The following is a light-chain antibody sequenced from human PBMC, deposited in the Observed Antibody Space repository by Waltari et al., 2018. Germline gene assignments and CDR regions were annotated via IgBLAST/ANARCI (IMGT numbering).Light chain of an antibody. CDR2: KAS. CDR3: QQYNSYSPT. V-gene: IGKV1-5*03. J-gene: IGKJ1*01. Sequence: DIQMTQSPSPLSASVGYRVTITCRAGQSISSWLAWYQQKPGKAPKLLIYKASSLESGVPSRFSGSGSGTEFTLTISSLQPDDFATYYCQQYNSYSPTFGQGTKVEIK. CDR1: QSISSW.